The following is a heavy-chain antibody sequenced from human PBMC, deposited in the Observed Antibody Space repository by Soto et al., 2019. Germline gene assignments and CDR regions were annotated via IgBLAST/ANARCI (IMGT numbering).Heavy chain of an antibody. J-gene: IGHJ6*02. CDR1: GGTFSSYA. CDR3: ATNVGYSYAEYYYYGMDV. V-gene: IGHV1-69*06. D-gene: IGHD5-18*01. CDR2: LIPIFGTA. Sequence: ASVKVSCAAAGGTFSSYAISWVRQAPGQGLEWMGGLIPIFGTANYAQKFQGRVTITADKSTSTAYMELSSLRSEDTAVYYCATNVGYSYAEYYYYGMDVWDQGTTVTVSS.